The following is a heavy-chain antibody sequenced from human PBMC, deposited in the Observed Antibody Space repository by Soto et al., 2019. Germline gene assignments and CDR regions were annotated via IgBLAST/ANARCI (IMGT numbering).Heavy chain of an antibody. D-gene: IGHD5-18*01. CDR1: GFTFSSYA. CDR2: ISGSGGST. CDR3: AKILDTAMAMYYFDY. J-gene: IGHJ4*02. Sequence: GGSLRLSCAASGFTFSSYAMSWVRQAPGKGLECVSAISGSGGSTYYADSVRGRFTISRDNSKNTLYLQMNSLRAEDTAVYYCAKILDTAMAMYYFDYWGQGTLVTVSS. V-gene: IGHV3-23*01.